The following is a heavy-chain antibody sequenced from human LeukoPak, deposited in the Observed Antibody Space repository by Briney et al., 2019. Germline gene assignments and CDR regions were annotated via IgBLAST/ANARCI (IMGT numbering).Heavy chain of an antibody. CDR1: GYTFTSYG. J-gene: IGHJ4*02. CDR2: ISAYNGNT. V-gene: IGHV1-18*01. Sequence: GASVKVSCKASGYTFTSYGISWVRQAPGQGLEWMGWISAYNGNTNYAQKLQGRVTMTTDTSTSTAYMELRSLRSDDTAVHYCATARKEVAEYSSSSWMRLRGYYFDYWGQGTLVTVSS. D-gene: IGHD6-6*01. CDR3: ATARKEVAEYSSSSWMRLRGYYFDY.